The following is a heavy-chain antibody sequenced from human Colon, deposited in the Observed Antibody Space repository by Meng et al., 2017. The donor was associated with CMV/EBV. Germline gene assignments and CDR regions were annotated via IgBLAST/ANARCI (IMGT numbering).Heavy chain of an antibody. V-gene: IGHV3-23*01. D-gene: IGHD1-26*01. Sequence: SGFTFGEYAMSWVRKSPGKGLEWVSGIFGDALSTYYADSVKGQFTISRDNSKNTLYLQMNNLRAEDTAIYFCAKGGPLRNYYASLDYWGQGTLVTVSS. CDR3: AKGGPLRNYYASLDY. J-gene: IGHJ4*02. CDR1: GFTFGEYA. CDR2: IFGDALST.